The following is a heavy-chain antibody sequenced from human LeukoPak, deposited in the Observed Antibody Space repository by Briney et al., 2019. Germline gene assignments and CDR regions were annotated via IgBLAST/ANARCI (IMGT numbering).Heavy chain of an antibody. CDR3: ARRGDYEDY. Sequence: SETLSLTCTVSGGSISSSSYYWGWIRQPPGKGLEWIGSIYYSGSTNYNPSLKSRVTISVDTSKNQFSLKLSSVTAADTAVYYCARRGDYEDYWGQGTLVTVSS. CDR2: IYYSGST. D-gene: IGHD4-17*01. J-gene: IGHJ4*02. CDR1: GGSISSSSYY. V-gene: IGHV4-39*07.